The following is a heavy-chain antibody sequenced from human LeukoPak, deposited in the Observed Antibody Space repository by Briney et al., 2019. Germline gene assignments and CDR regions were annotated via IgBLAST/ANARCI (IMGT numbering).Heavy chain of an antibody. CDR3: VRPELPGWSVLFDF. V-gene: IGHV3-7*01. CDR2: INEAGSEK. Sequence: GGSLRLSCAASGFTFSDSYMTWIRQAPGKGLEWVANINEAGSEKYYADSVKGRFTISRDNAQSSLFLQMNSLRADDTAVYYCVRPELPGWSVLFDFWGQGTLVTVSS. D-gene: IGHD2-15*01. J-gene: IGHJ4*02. CDR1: GFTFSDSY.